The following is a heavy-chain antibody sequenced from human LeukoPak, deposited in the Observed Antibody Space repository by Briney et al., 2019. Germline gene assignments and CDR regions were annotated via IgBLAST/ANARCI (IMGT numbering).Heavy chain of an antibody. CDR3: ARAIREGWFGDPYDY. V-gene: IGHV3-30*03. CDR1: GSIFNTSG. D-gene: IGHD3-10*01. Sequence: GGSLRLSCAASGSIFNTSGIHWVRQAPGKGLDWVALISYDGSKRSYADSVKGRFTISRDNSKNTVFLRMSSLRLEDTAVYYCARAIREGWFGDPYDYWGQGTLVTVSS. J-gene: IGHJ4*02. CDR2: ISYDGSKR.